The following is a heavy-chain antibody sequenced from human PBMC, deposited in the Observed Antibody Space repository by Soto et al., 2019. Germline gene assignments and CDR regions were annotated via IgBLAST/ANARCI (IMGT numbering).Heavy chain of an antibody. CDR2: IYYSGST. J-gene: IGHJ6*02. Sequence: QVRLEESGPGLVKPSETLSLICSVSGGSVNNANYFWNWIRHHPEHGMEWIGYIYYSGSTRYNQSFKTGATLSIDTSKNQFALRLNSVTVADTAVYFCARDADYGGSRGGMDVWGRGTTVTVSS. D-gene: IGHD4-17*01. CDR3: ARDADYGGSRGGMDV. V-gene: IGHV4-31*03. CDR1: GGSVNNANYF.